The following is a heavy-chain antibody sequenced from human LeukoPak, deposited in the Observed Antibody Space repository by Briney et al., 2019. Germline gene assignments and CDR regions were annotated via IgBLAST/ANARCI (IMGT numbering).Heavy chain of an antibody. J-gene: IGHJ4*02. CDR2: INPNSGGT. D-gene: IGHD3-10*01. CDR3: ARERTTMVRGVTPFDY. CDR1: GYTFTGYY. V-gene: IGHV1-2*02. Sequence: GASVKVSCKASGYTFTGYYMHWVRQAPGQGLEWMGWINPNSGGTNYAQKFQGMVTMTRDTSISTAYMELSRLRSDDTAVYYCARERTTMVRGVTPFDYWGQGTLVTVSS.